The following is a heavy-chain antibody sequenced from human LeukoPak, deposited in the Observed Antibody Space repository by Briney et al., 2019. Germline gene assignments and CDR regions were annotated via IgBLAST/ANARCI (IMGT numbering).Heavy chain of an antibody. Sequence: PEGSLRLSCAASGFTVSSNYMSWVRQAPGKGLEWVGFIRTKAYGGTTEYAASVKGRFTISRDDSKGIAYLQMNSLKTEDTAVYYCTRAKGYYYGSGSYAPGLFDPWGQGTLVTVSS. CDR2: IRTKAYGGTT. D-gene: IGHD3-10*01. J-gene: IGHJ5*02. CDR1: GFTVSSNY. CDR3: TRAKGYYYGSGSYAPGLFDP. V-gene: IGHV3-49*04.